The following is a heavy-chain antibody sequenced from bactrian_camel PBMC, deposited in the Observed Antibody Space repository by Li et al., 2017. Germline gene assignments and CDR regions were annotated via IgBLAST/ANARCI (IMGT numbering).Heavy chain of an antibody. V-gene: IGHV3S25*01. CDR1: GFTFSGRC. CDR3: AVDGRPRTSRAESEFHV. Sequence: QLVESGGGSVQAGGSLRLSCAASGFTFSGRCMAWFRQTPGKEREAVAGIYSRSDYTYLSDSVKGRFTISRDNAKNTMYLQMHDLKPEDTATYYCAVDGRPRTSRAESEFHVWGQGTQVTVS. J-gene: IGHJ4*01. CDR2: IYSRSDYT. D-gene: IGHD6*01.